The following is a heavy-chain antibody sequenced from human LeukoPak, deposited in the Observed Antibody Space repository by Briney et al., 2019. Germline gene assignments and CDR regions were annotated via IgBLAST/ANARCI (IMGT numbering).Heavy chain of an antibody. Sequence: GGSLRLSCAASGFSFSSYSMNWVRQAPGKGLEWVSSISSSSSYIYYADSVKGRFTISRDKAKNSLYLQMNGLRAEDTAVYYCARDGLSGYSYDFCDYWGQGTLVTVSS. V-gene: IGHV3-21*01. D-gene: IGHD5-18*01. CDR3: ARDGLSGYSYDFCDY. CDR1: GFSFSSYS. CDR2: ISSSSSYI. J-gene: IGHJ4*02.